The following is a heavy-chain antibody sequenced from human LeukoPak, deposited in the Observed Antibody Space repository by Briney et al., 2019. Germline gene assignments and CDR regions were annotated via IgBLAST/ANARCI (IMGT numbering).Heavy chain of an antibody. D-gene: IGHD3-22*01. J-gene: IGHJ4*02. CDR1: GGTFSSYA. CDR2: IIPIFGTA. Sequence: SVKVSCKASGGTFSSYAISWVRQAPGQGLEWMGGIIPIFGTANYAQKFQGRVTITADKSTSTAYMELSSLRSEDTAVYYCARPSDSSGYYDEWGFDYWGQGTLVTVSS. CDR3: ARPSDSSGYYDEWGFDY. V-gene: IGHV1-69*06.